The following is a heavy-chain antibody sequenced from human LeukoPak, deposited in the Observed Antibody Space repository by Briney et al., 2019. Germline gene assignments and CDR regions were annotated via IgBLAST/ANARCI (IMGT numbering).Heavy chain of an antibody. D-gene: IGHD5-18*01. J-gene: IGHJ4*02. CDR2: IYYSGST. Sequence: SETLSLTCTVSGGSIISGSYYWGWIRQPPGKGLEWIGSIYYSGSTYYNPSLKSRVTISVDTSKNQFSLKLSSVTAADTAVYYCARDTEASGWIQLYGIWGQGTLVTVSS. V-gene: IGHV4-39*02. CDR3: ARDTEASGWIQLYGI. CDR1: GGSIISGSYY.